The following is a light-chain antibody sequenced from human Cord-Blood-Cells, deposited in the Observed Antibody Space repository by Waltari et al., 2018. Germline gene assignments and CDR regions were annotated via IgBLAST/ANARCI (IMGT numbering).Light chain of an antibody. Sequence: DIQMTQSRSSLSASVGDRVPITCRASQSISSYLTWYQKKPGKAPKLLIYPAASLQSGVPSRFSGSGSWTDFTLTISSLQPEDFATYYCQQSYSTPQTFGQGTKVEIK. CDR1: QSISSY. J-gene: IGKJ1*01. V-gene: IGKV1-39*01. CDR3: QQSYSTPQT. CDR2: PAA.